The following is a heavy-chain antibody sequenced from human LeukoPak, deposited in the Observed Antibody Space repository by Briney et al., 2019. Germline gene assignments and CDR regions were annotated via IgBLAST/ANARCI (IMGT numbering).Heavy chain of an antibody. J-gene: IGHJ6*02. CDR3: ARDKAGVATAWTYYGMDV. CDR2: ISYDGSNK. D-gene: IGHD5-12*01. CDR1: GFTFSSYA. V-gene: IGHV3-30*04. Sequence: GGSLRLSCAASGFTFSSYAMHWVRQAPGKGLEWVAVISYDGSNKYYADSVKGRFTISRDNSKNTLYLQMNSLRAEDTAVYYCARDKAGVATAWTYYGMDVWGQGTTVTVSS.